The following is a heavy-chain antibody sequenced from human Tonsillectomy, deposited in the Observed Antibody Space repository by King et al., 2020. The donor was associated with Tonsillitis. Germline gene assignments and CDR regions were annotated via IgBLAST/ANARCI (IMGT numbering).Heavy chain of an antibody. Sequence: VQLQQWGAGLLKPSETLSLTCAVYGGSFSAYYWTWIRQPPGKGLEWIGEIHHSGSTKSNPSLKSRVTISLDTSKKQFSLTLSSVTAADTAVYYCASKLGALDFWSQGTLVTVSS. D-gene: IGHD1-26*01. CDR2: IHHSGST. CDR3: ASKLGALDF. V-gene: IGHV4-34*01. CDR1: GGSFSAYY. J-gene: IGHJ4*02.